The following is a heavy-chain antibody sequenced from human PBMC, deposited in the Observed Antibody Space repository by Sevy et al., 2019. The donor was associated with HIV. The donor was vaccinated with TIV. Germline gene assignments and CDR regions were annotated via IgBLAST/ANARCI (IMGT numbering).Heavy chain of an antibody. Sequence: GGSLRLSCAASGFTFNNFAMSWVRRAPEKGLEWVSTIAPSGDSTYYADSVKGRFTISRDNSKNTLYLQMNSLRAEDTAVYYCAKRSRSPVAMFAPFDYWGQRTLVTVSS. CDR3: AKRSRSPVAMFAPFDY. V-gene: IGHV3-23*01. D-gene: IGHD2-2*01. CDR1: GFTFNNFA. CDR2: IAPSGDST. J-gene: IGHJ4*02.